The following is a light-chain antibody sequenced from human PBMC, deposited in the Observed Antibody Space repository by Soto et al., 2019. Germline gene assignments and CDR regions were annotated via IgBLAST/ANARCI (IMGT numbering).Light chain of an antibody. CDR1: QSISSW. CDR2: DAS. Sequence: DIQMTQSPSTLSASVGDRVTITCRASQSISSWLAWYQQTAGKAPKLLIYDASSLESGVPSRFTGSASGTEFTLTISSLQTDDFATYYCQQYNSFPYTFGQGTKLEIK. CDR3: QQYNSFPYT. V-gene: IGKV1-5*01. J-gene: IGKJ2*01.